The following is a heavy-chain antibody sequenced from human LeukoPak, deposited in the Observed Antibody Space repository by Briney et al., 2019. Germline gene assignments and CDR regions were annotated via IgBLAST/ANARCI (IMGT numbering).Heavy chain of an antibody. D-gene: IGHD2-2*01. CDR1: GGSISIYY. Sequence: SETLSLTCTVSGGSISIYYWSWIRQPAGKGLEWIGRIYTSGSTNYNPSLKSRVTVSVDMSKNQFSLKLSSVTAADTAVYYCARDCSSTSCLLYWGQGTLVTVSS. V-gene: IGHV4-4*07. J-gene: IGHJ4*02. CDR3: ARDCSSTSCLLY. CDR2: IYTSGST.